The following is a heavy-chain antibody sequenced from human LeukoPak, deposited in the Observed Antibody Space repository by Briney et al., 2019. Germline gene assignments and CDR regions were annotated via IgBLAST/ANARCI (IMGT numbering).Heavy chain of an antibody. CDR1: GFTFDDYA. Sequence: GRSLRLSCAASGFTFDDYAMHWVRQAPGKGLEWVSGISWSGGGIGYADSVKGRFTISRDNAKNSLYLQIHSLRAEDTAVYYCARDWYNNSDAFDIWGQGTMVTVSS. CDR3: ARDWYNNSDAFDI. D-gene: IGHD4-11*01. CDR2: ISWSGGGI. V-gene: IGHV3-9*01. J-gene: IGHJ3*02.